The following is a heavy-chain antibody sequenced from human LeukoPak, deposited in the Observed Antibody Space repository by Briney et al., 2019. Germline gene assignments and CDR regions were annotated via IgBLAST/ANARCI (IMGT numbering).Heavy chain of an antibody. CDR2: IYYSGST. CDR1: GGSISSYY. J-gene: IGHJ4*02. CDR3: ARVDAGGSHY. D-gene: IGHD3-10*01. V-gene: IGHV4-59*01. Sequence: SETLSLTCTVSGGSISSYYWSWIRRPPGKGLEWIGYIYYSGSTNYNPSLKSRVTISVDTSKNQFSLKLSSVTAADTAVYYCARVDAGGSHYWGQGTLVTVSS.